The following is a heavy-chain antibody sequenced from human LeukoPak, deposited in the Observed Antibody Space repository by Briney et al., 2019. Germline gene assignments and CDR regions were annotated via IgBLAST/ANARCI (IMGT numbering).Heavy chain of an antibody. CDR2: ISAYNGNT. J-gene: IGHJ5*02. CDR3: ARGVHVRKYDSNHNCFDP. D-gene: IGHD3-22*01. V-gene: IGHV1-18*01. CDR1: GGTFSSYG. Sequence: ASVKVSCKASGGTFSSYGISWVRQAPGQGLEWMGWISAYNGNTNYAQKLQGRVTMTTDTSTSTAYMELSSLRSDDTAVYYCARGVHVRKYDSNHNCFDPWGQGTLVTVSS.